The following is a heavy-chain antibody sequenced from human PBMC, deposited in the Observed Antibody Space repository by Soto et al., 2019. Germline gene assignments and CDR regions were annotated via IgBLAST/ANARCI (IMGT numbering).Heavy chain of an antibody. Sequence: AASVKVSCKASGYTFTSYAMHWVRQAPGQRLEWMGWINVGNGNTKYSQKFQGRVTITRDTSASTAYMELSSLSSEDTAVYYCAGDVAAAGLDYWGQGTLVTVSS. CDR2: INVGNGNT. J-gene: IGHJ4*02. V-gene: IGHV1-3*01. D-gene: IGHD6-13*01. CDR1: GYTFTSYA. CDR3: AGDVAAAGLDY.